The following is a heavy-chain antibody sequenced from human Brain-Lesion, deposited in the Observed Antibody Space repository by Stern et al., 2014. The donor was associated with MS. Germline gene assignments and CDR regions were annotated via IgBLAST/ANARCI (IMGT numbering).Heavy chain of an antibody. J-gene: IGHJ4*02. CDR3: ARGRDYFGP. V-gene: IGHV3-7*01. CDR2: IKQDGSEK. Sequence: VQLVQSGGGLAQPGGSLRLSCAASGLRFSDYWMSWVHQAPGKGLEWVAYIKQDGSEKYYLDSVKGRFTISRDNTKNSLSLQMNSLRAEDTAFYYCARGRDYFGPWGQGTLVTVSS. CDR1: GLRFSDYW.